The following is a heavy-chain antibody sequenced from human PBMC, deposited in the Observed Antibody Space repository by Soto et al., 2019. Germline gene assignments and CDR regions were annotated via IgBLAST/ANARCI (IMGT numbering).Heavy chain of an antibody. V-gene: IGHV1-18*01. CDR2: ISAHNGNT. CDR3: ARGRDGDY. J-gene: IGHJ4*02. D-gene: IGHD6-6*01. CDR1: GYAFTTHG. Sequence: QVHLVQSGAEVKKPGASVKVSCKGSGYAFTTHGITWVRQAPGQGLEWMGWISAHNGNTNYAQKLQGRVTVTRDTSTSTAYMELRSLRSDDTAVYYCARGRDGDYWGQGALVTVSS.